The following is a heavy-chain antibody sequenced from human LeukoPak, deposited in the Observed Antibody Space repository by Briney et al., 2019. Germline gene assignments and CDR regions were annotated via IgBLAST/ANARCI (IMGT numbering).Heavy chain of an antibody. CDR2: IRGSGDRT. CDR3: AKVLTTYYYDSSGYP. J-gene: IGHJ4*02. CDR1: GFTFSSYA. Sequence: GGSLRLSCAASGFTFSSYAMSWVRQAPGKGLEWVSAIRGSGDRTYYADSVKGRFTISRDNSKNTLYLQMNSLRAEDTAIYYCAKVLTTYYYDSSGYPWGEGTLVTVSS. V-gene: IGHV3-23*01. D-gene: IGHD3-22*01.